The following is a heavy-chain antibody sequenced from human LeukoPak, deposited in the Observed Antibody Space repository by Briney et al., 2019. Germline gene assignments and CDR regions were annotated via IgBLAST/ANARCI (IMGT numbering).Heavy chain of an antibody. CDR3: TRAGSSGYDAFDI. V-gene: IGHV3-49*03. J-gene: IGHJ3*02. D-gene: IGHD6-19*01. CDR2: IRSKAYGGTT. Sequence: GGSLRLSCTASGFTFGDYAMSWFRQAPGKGLEWVGFIRSKAYGGTTEYAASVKGRFTISRDDSKSIAYLQMNSLKTEDTAVYYCTRAGSSGYDAFDIWGQGTMVTVSS. CDR1: GFTFGDYA.